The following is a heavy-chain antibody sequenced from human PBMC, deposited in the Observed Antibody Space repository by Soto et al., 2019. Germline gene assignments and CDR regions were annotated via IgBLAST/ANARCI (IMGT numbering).Heavy chain of an antibody. J-gene: IGHJ5*02. CDR1: GYSFTSHY. V-gene: IGHV1-46*03. CDR3: AREQSWHDMVWWFVP. Sequence: ASVKVSCKAIGYSFTSHYMHWVRQAPGQGLEWMGTIYPGGVNIGYAQKFKGRVTMTKDTSTSTVYMELNSLTPEDTAVYYCAREQSWHDMVWWFVPWGQGTLVNVSS. CDR2: IYPGGVNI. D-gene: IGHD1-1*01.